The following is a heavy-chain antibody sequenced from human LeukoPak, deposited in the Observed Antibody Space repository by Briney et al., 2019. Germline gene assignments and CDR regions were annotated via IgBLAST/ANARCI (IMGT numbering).Heavy chain of an antibody. Sequence: GASVKVSCKVSGYTFTSYYMHWVRQAPGQGLEWMGIIKPSAKSTLYAQKFQGRVTVTSDMSTSTVYVELSSLRSEDTAVYYCAREVPETFNFDYWGQGTLVTVSS. J-gene: IGHJ4*02. CDR2: IKPSAKST. D-gene: IGHD2/OR15-2a*01. V-gene: IGHV1-46*01. CDR1: GYTFTSYY. CDR3: AREVPETFNFDY.